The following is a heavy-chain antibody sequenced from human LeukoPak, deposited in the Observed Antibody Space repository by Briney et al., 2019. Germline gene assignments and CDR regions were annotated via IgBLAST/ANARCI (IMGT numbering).Heavy chain of an antibody. CDR3: ANVAMATAGTGTHY. Sequence: GGSLRLSCAASGFTFSSYAVSGAPQPPERGLEWVSSIIGSGGSKYYADSLKARFTIPRDNSKDTLYLQMNSLRAGDRAVYNFANVAMATAGTGTHYWGQGTLVTVPS. V-gene: IGHV3-23*01. J-gene: IGHJ4*02. D-gene: IGHD6-13*01. CDR2: IIGSGGSK. CDR1: GFTFSSYA.